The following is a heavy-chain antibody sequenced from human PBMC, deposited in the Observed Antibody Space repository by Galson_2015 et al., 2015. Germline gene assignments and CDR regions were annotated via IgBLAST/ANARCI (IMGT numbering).Heavy chain of an antibody. CDR1: GFTFSSYE. CDR3: ARCSSNSYYIWDFDY. D-gene: IGHD2-2*02. Sequence: SLRLSCAASGFTFSSYEMNWVRQAPGKGLEWVSYISSSGSTIYYADSVKGRFTISRDNAKNSRYLQMNSLRAEDTAVYYCARCSSNSYYIWDFDYWGQGTLVTVSS. CDR2: ISSSGSTI. J-gene: IGHJ4*02. V-gene: IGHV3-48*03.